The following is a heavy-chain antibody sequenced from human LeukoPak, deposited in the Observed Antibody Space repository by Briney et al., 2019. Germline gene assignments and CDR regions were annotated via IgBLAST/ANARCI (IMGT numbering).Heavy chain of an antibody. CDR2: IIPIFGTA. V-gene: IGHV1-69*13. D-gene: IGHD3-22*01. CDR1: GCTFSSYA. Sequence: GASVKVSCKASGCTFSSYAIRWVRQAPGQGLEWMGGIIPIFGTANYAQKFQGRVTITPDESTSTAYMELSSLRPEDTAVYYCASSPYYYDSSEEFWFDLWGQGTLVSVSS. J-gene: IGHJ5*02. CDR3: ASSPYYYDSSEEFWFDL.